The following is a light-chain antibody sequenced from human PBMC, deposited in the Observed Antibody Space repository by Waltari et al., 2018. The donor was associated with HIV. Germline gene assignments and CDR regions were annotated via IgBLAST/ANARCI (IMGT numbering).Light chain of an antibody. CDR1: QSVSSSS. Sequence: EIVLTQSPGPLSLSPGERATLSCRASQSVSSSSLAWFQQKPGQAPRLLIYGASSRATGIPDRFSGSGSGTDFTLTISRLEPEDFAMYYCQHVGSSPRLTFGGGTKVEIK. V-gene: IGKV3-20*01. CDR2: GAS. CDR3: QHVGSSPRLT. J-gene: IGKJ4*01.